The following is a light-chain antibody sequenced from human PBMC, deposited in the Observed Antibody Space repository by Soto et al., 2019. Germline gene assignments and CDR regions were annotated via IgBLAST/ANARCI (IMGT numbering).Light chain of an antibody. CDR3: QQYGSSGT. CDR2: GAS. J-gene: IGKJ1*01. V-gene: IGKV3-20*01. Sequence: EIGLTQSPGTLSLSPLERSTLSCRASQSVSSIYIVWYQQKPGPAPRLLIYGASNRATGIPDRFSGSGSGTDFTLTISRLEPEDFAVYYCQQYGSSGTFGQGTKVDIK. CDR1: QSVSSIY.